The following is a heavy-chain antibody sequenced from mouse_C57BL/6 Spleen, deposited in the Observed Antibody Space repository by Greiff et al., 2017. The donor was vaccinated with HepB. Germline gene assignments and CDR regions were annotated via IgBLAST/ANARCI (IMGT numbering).Heavy chain of an antibody. J-gene: IGHJ4*01. Sequence: EVQLQESGGGLVKPGGSLKLSCAASGFTFSDYGMHWVRQAPEKGLEWVAYISSGSSTIYYADTVKGRFTISRDNAKNTLFLQMTSLRSEDTAMYYCARRTTVRYAMDYWGQGTSVTVSS. CDR2: ISSGSSTI. V-gene: IGHV5-17*01. CDR3: ARRTTVRYAMDY. D-gene: IGHD1-1*01. CDR1: GFTFSDYG.